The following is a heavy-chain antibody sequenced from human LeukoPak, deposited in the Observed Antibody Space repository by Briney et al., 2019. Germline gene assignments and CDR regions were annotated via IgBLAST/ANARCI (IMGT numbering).Heavy chain of an antibody. V-gene: IGHV4-4*07. CDR1: GGFISSYF. CDR3: ARDYIVHTGVVAFDI. D-gene: IGHD5-12*01. J-gene: IGHJ3*02. CDR2: IYDGGKT. Sequence: PSETLSLTCSVSGGFISSYFWSWIRQPAGKGLEWVGHIYDGGKTNYNPSLRGRATISVDTSSNQFSLELRSVTAADTAVYYCARDYIVHTGVVAFDIWGKGRMVTVSS.